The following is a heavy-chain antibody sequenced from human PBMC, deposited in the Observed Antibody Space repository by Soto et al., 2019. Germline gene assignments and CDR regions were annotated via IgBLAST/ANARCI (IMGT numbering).Heavy chain of an antibody. CDR1: GFTFSDYY. Sequence: QVQLVESGGGLVKPGGSLRLSCAASGFTFSDYYMSWIRQAPGKGLEWVSYISSSGSTIYYADSVKGRFTISRDNAKNSLYLQMNSLRAEDTAVYYCAREVYSSSLPTDYYDYGMDVWGQGTTVTVSS. CDR3: AREVYSSSLPTDYYDYGMDV. J-gene: IGHJ6*02. CDR2: ISSSGSTI. D-gene: IGHD6-6*01. V-gene: IGHV3-11*01.